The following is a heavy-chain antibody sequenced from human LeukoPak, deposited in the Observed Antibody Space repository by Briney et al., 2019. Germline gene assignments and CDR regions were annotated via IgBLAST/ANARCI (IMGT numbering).Heavy chain of an antibody. J-gene: IGHJ6*03. CDR3: ARGPPRGKYYYMDV. V-gene: IGHV4-34*01. D-gene: IGHD1-1*01. CDR2: INHSGST. CDR1: GGSFSGYY. Sequence: SETLSLTCAVYGGSFSGYYWGWIRQPPGKGLEWIGEINHSGSTNYYPSLKSRVTMSVDTSKNQFSLKVTSVTAADTALYYCARGPPRGKYYYMDVWGKGTTVTVS.